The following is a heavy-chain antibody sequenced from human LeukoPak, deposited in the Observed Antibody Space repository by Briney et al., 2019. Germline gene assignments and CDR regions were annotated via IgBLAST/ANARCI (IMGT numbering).Heavy chain of an antibody. J-gene: IGHJ4*02. CDR2: IYYSGST. Sequence: SETLSLTCTVSGGSISSGDYYWSWIRQPPGKGLEWIGYIYYSGSTYYNPSLKSRVTISLDTSKNQFSLKLTSVTAAGTAVYYCARQVWSTGFLDYWGQGSLVTVSS. CDR1: GGSISSGDYY. D-gene: IGHD2-8*02. V-gene: IGHV4-30-4*08. CDR3: ARQVWSTGFLDY.